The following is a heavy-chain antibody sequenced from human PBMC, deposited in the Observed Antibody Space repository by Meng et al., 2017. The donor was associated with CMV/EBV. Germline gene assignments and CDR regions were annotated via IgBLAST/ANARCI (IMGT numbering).Heavy chain of an antibody. CDR2: IPRSGSP. D-gene: IGHD2/OR15-2a*01. CDR3: ARAAIGSTDFLIDH. Sequence: SETLSLTCAVHGGSFSGYFWSWIRQTPGKGLEWIGEIPRSGSPNYNPSLKSRVTMSVDTSKNQFSLNLNSVTAADTAVYYCARAAIGSTDFLIDHWGQGTLVTVSS. CDR1: GGSFSGYF. J-gene: IGHJ4*02. V-gene: IGHV4-34*01.